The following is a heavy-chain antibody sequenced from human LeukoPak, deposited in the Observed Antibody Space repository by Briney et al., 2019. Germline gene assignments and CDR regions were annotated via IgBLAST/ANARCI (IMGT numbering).Heavy chain of an antibody. CDR2: ISSNGGST. Sequence: GGSLRLSCSASGFTFSNYAMHWIRQAPGKGLEYVSAISSNGGSTYYADSVKGRFTISRDNSKNTLYLQMSSLRAEDTAVYYCVKALGYCSGGSCLAFDIWGQGTMVTVSS. CDR1: GFTFSNYA. V-gene: IGHV3-64D*06. D-gene: IGHD2-15*01. CDR3: VKALGYCSGGSCLAFDI. J-gene: IGHJ3*02.